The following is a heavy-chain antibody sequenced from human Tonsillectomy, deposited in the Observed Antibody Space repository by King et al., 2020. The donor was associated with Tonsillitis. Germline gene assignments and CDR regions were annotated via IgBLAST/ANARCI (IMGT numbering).Heavy chain of an antibody. CDR3: VKDDYGGFHP. Sequence: EVQLVESGGGLVQPGGSLRLSCAASGFTFSTYAMNWVRQAPGKGLEWVSGISGSGNNTYYAGPVRGRFTISRDNSKNTLYLQMSSLRVEDTAVYFCVKDDYGGFHPWGQGTLVTVSS. V-gene: IGHV3-23*04. CDR1: GFTFSTYA. D-gene: IGHD4-17*01. J-gene: IGHJ5*02. CDR2: ISGSGNNT.